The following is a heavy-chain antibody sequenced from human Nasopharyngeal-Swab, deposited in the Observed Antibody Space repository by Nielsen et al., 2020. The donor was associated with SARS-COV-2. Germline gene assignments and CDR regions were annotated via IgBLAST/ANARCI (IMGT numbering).Heavy chain of an antibody. CDR1: GGTFNNYA. D-gene: IGHD3/OR15-3a*01. J-gene: IGHJ6*02. Sequence: SSVKVSCKVSGGTFNNYAISWVRQVPGQGLEWMVGIIPNFGTTNYAHKFQDRATITADQSTRTAYLELSSLRFDDTAVYYCARDTIFGLALYYYYGMGVWGQGTTVTVSS. V-gene: IGHV1-69*13. CDR3: ARDTIFGLALYYYYGMGV. CDR2: IIPNFGTT.